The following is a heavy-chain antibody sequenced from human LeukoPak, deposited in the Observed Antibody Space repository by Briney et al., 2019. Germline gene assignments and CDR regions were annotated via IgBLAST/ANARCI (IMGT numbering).Heavy chain of an antibody. D-gene: IGHD1-14*01. J-gene: IGHJ4*02. CDR1: GGSISSSNW. V-gene: IGHV4-4*02. CDR2: IYHSGST. Sequence: SGTLSLTCAVSGGSISSSNWWSWVRQPPGKGLEWIGEIYHSGSTNYNPSLESRVIISLDKSKNQASLNLSSWTAAAPALYYFASGSVFVPTPFVYWGEGNLVTVSS. CDR3: ASGSVFVPTPFVY.